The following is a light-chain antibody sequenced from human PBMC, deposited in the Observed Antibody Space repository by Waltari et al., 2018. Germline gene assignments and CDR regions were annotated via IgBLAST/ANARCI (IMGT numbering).Light chain of an antibody. V-gene: IGLV2-14*03. Sequence: QSALTQPASVSGSPGQSITISCTGTRSDVGGYTYVSWYQQHPGKAPNLMIYDVSNRPSGVSNRFSGSKSGNTASLTISGLQAEDEADYYCSSYTSSSTHWVFGGGTKLTVL. J-gene: IGLJ3*02. CDR2: DVS. CDR1: RSDVGGYTY. CDR3: SSYTSSSTHWV.